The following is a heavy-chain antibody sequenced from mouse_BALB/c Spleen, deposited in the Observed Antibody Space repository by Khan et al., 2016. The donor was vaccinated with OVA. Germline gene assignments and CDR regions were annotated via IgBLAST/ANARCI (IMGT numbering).Heavy chain of an antibody. J-gene: IGHJ3*01. D-gene: IGHD4-1*01. CDR3: ARDWDWFAY. CDR1: GYTFSSYW. V-gene: IGHV1-9*01. Sequence: QVQLQQAGAELMKPGASVKISCKATGYTFSSYWIEWVKQRPGHGLEWIGEILPGSGSTNYNEKFKGKATFTADTSSNTAYMQLSSLTSEDSAVYYCARDWDWFAYWGQGALVTVSA. CDR2: ILPGSGST.